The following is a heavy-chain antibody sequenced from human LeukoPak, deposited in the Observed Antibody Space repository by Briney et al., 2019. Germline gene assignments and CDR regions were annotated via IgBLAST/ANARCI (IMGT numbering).Heavy chain of an antibody. CDR2: ISAYNGNT. CDR1: GYTFTSYG. D-gene: IGHD3-22*01. CDR3: AREGYYDSSGYYYNFDY. J-gene: IGHJ4*02. V-gene: IGHV1-18*01. Sequence: ASVKVSCKASGYTFTSYGISWVRQAPGQGLEWMGWISAYNGNTNYAQKLQGRVTMTTDTSTSTAYMELRSLRSDDTAVYYCAREGYYDSSGYYYNFDYWGQGTLVTVSS.